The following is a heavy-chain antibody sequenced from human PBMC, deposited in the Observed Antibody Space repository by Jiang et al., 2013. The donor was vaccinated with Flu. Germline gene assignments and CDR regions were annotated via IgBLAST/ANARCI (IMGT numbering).Heavy chain of an antibody. CDR1: GFTFSSYW. CDR2: IKQDGSEK. V-gene: IGHV3-7*03. Sequence: VQPGGSLRLSCAASGFTFSSYWMSWVRQAPGKGLEWVANIKQDGSEKYYVDSVKGRFTISRDNAKNSLYLQMNSLRAEDTAVYYCARSVGSYSHYYYYGMDVWGKGTTVTVSS. D-gene: IGHD1-26*01. CDR3: ARSVGSYSHYYYYGMDV. J-gene: IGHJ6*04.